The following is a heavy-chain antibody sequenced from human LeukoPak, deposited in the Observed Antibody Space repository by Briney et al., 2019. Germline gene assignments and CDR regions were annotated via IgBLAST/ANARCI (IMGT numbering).Heavy chain of an antibody. J-gene: IGHJ4*02. CDR1: GDSINNYY. V-gene: IGHV4-59*13. Sequence: SETLSLTCTVSGDSINNYYWNWIRQAPGKGLEWIGFIYYSGISNYNPSLKSRVTISVDTSRNQFSLSLTSVTTADTAVYYCARESLGALDSWGQGTLLTVSS. D-gene: IGHD3-16*01. CDR2: IYYSGIS. CDR3: ARESLGALDS.